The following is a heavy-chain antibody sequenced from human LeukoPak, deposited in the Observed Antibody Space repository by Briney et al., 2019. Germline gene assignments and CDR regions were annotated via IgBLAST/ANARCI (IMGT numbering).Heavy chain of an antibody. Sequence: PGGSLRLSCAASGFTFSSYSMNWVRQAPGKGLEWVSSISSSGSYIYYLDSVRGRFTISRGNAKNSLYLQMNSLRAEDTAVYYCARVVNWFDPWGQGTLVTVSS. V-gene: IGHV3-21*01. CDR2: ISSSGSYI. D-gene: IGHD2-15*01. J-gene: IGHJ5*02. CDR1: GFTFSSYS. CDR3: ARVVNWFDP.